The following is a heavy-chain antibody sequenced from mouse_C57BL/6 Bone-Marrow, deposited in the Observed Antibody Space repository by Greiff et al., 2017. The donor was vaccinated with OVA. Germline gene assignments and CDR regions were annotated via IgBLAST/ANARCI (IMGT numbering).Heavy chain of an antibody. Sequence: EVQVVESGGGLVKPGGSLKLSCAASGFTFSDYGMHWVRQAPEKGLEWVAYISSGSSTIYYADTVKGRFTISRDNAKNTLFLQMTSLRSEDTAMYYCAMSDYDYFDYWGQGTTLTVSS. CDR2: ISSGSSTI. CDR3: AMSDYDYFDY. CDR1: GFTFSDYG. J-gene: IGHJ2*01. V-gene: IGHV5-17*01. D-gene: IGHD2-4*01.